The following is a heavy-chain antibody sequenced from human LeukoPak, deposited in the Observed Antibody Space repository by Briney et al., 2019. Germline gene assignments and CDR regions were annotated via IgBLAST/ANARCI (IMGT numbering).Heavy chain of an antibody. J-gene: IGHJ5*02. D-gene: IGHD6-13*01. V-gene: IGHV3-9*01. CDR3: AKGDLPGIAAAGNH. CDR1: GFTFDDYA. CDR2: ISWNSGSI. Sequence: PGRSLRLSCAASGFTFDDYAMHWVRQAPGKGLEWVSGISWNSGSIGYADSVKGRFTISRDNAKNSLYLQMNSLRAEDTALYYCAKGDLPGIAAAGNHWGQGTLVTVSS.